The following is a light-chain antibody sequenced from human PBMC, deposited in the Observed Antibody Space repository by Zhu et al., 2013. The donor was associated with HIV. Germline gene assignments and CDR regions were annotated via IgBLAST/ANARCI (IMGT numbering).Light chain of an antibody. CDR3: QQYGSSPWT. Sequence: EIVLTQSPATLSVSPGERATLSCRASQSVANSLAWYQQKPGQAPRLVIYDASRRATGIPHRFSGSGSGTDFTLTVSRLEPEDFAVYYCQQYGSSPWTFGQGTKVEIK. CDR1: QSVANS. CDR2: DAS. V-gene: IGKV3-20*01. J-gene: IGKJ1*01.